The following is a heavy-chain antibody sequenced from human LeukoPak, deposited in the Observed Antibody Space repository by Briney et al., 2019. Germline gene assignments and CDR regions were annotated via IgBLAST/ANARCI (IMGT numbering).Heavy chain of an antibody. CDR2: ISYDGSNK. D-gene: IGHD6-13*01. J-gene: IGHJ5*02. V-gene: IGHV3-30-3*01. CDR3: ARDRGSSWYGNWFDP. Sequence: GGSLRLSCAASGFTFSSYAMHWVRQAPGKGLEWVAVISYDGSNKYYADSVKGRFTISRDNSKNTLYLQMNSLRAEDTAVYYCARDRGSSWYGNWFDPWGQGTLVTVSS. CDR1: GFTFSSYA.